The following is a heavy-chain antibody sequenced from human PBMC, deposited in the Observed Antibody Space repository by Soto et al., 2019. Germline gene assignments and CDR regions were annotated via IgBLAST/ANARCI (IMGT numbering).Heavy chain of an antibody. CDR3: ARDRIAAAGTRYYGMDV. V-gene: IGHV4-31*02. J-gene: IGHJ6*02. CDR2: IYYSGST. CDR1: GGSISSGGYY. D-gene: IGHD6-13*01. Sequence: PSETLSLTXTVSGGSISSGGYYWSWIRQHPGKGLEWIGYIYYSGSTYYNPSLKSRVTISVDTSKNQFSLKLSSVTAADTAVYYCARDRIAAAGTRYYGMDVWGQGTTVTSP.